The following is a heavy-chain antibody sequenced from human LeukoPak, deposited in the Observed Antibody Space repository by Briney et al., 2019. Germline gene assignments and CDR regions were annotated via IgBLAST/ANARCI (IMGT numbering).Heavy chain of an antibody. CDR3: ARDYLGYCSGGSCSTGYY. D-gene: IGHD2-15*01. CDR1: GYTFTSYG. V-gene: IGHV1-18*01. Sequence: ASVKVSCKASGYTFTSYGISWVRQAPGQGLEWMGWISAYNGNTNYARKLQGRVTMTTDTSTSTAYMELRSLRSDDTAVYYCARDYLGYCSGGSCSTGYYWGQGTLVTVSS. J-gene: IGHJ4*02. CDR2: ISAYNGNT.